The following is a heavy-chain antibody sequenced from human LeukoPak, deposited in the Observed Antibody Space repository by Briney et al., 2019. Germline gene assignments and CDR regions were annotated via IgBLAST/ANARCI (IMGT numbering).Heavy chain of an antibody. D-gene: IGHD6-13*01. CDR1: GGSISSSNW. J-gene: IGHJ5*02. CDR3: ARVEATAVNWFDP. V-gene: IGHV4-4*02. Sequence: SETLSLTCAVSGGSISSSNWWSWVRPPPGKGLEWIGEIYHSGSTNYNPSLKSRVTISVDKSKNQFSLKLNSVTAADTAVYYCARVEATAVNWFDPWGQGTLVTVSS. CDR2: IYHSGST.